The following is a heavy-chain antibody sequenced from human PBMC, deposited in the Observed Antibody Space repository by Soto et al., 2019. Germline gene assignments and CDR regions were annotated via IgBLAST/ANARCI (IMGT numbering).Heavy chain of an antibody. J-gene: IGHJ6*02. CDR1: GYTFTSYY. D-gene: IGHD3-10*01. Sequence: ASVKVSCKASGYTFTSYYMHWVRQAPGQGLEWMGIINPSGGSTSYAQKFQGRVTMTRDTSTSTVYMELSSLRSEDTAVYYCARERLLWFGELLPPGYYYGMDVWGQGTTVTVSS. V-gene: IGHV1-46*03. CDR2: INPSGGST. CDR3: ARERLLWFGELLPPGYYYGMDV.